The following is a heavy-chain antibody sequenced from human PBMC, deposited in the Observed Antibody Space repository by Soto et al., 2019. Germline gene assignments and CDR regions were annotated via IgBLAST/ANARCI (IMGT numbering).Heavy chain of an antibody. J-gene: IGHJ4*02. Sequence: QVQLQQWGAGLLKPSETLSLTCAVYGGSFSGYYWSWIRQPPGKGLEWIGEINHSGSTNYNPSLKSRVTISVDTYKNQFSLKLSSVTAADTAVYYCASRSTSGYCRSTSCSPFDYWGQGTLVTVSS. CDR3: ASRSTSGYCRSTSCSPFDY. CDR1: GGSFSGYY. D-gene: IGHD2-2*01. CDR2: INHSGST. V-gene: IGHV4-34*01.